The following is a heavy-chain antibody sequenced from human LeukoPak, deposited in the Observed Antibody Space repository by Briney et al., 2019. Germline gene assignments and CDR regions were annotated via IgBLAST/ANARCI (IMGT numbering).Heavy chain of an antibody. D-gene: IGHD4-17*01. CDR3: ARGARSRVTTEFYFDY. V-gene: IGHV1-69*01. CDR2: IIPIFGTA. J-gene: IGHJ4*02. CDR1: GGTFSSYA. Sequence: SVTVSCTASGGTFSSYAISWVRQAPGQGLEWMGGIIPIFGTANYAQKFQGRVMITADESTSTAYMELSSLRSEDTAVYYCARGARSRVTTEFYFDYWGQGTLVTVSS.